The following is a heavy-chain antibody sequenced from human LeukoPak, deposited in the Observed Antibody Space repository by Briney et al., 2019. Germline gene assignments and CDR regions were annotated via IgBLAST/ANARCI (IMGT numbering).Heavy chain of an antibody. CDR3: AREASGNYHVFDS. CDR1: GFSLSSYF. CDR2: ITNTGRST. D-gene: IGHD6-25*01. Sequence: GGSLRLSCEASGFSLSSYFISWIRQAPGKGREWISYITNTGRSTNYADAVKGRFTISRDNGKQSVYLEMTDLRAEDTAVYYCAREASGNYHVFDSWGQGTLVIVSS. V-gene: IGHV3-11*04. J-gene: IGHJ4*02.